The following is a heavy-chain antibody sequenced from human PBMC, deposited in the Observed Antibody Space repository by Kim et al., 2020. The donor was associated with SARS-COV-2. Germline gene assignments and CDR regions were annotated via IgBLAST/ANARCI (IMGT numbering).Heavy chain of an antibody. D-gene: IGHD6-13*01. CDR2: ISYDGSNK. CDR1: GFTLSSYA. CDR3: ARVGRDGCSSGWWYFDS. V-gene: IGHV3-30*04. J-gene: IGHJ4*01. Sequence: GGSLRLSCATFGFTLSSYAMHWVRQAPGEGLEWVAVISYDGSNKYYADSVKGRFTISRDNSKNMMSLQMNSLRAEDTAMYYCARVGRDGCSSGWWYFDS.